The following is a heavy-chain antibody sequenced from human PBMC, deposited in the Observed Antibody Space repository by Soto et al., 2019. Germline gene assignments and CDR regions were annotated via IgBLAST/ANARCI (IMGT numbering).Heavy chain of an antibody. Sequence: SVKVSCKASGGTFSSYAISWVRQAPGQGLEWMGGIIPIFGTANYAQKFQGRVTITADESTSTAYMELSSLRSEDTAVYYCARDFDPDYYGSGSPSLPDDYSGQGTLVTVSS. D-gene: IGHD3-10*01. J-gene: IGHJ4*02. CDR1: GGTFSSYA. CDR3: ARDFDPDYYGSGSPSLPDDY. CDR2: IIPIFGTA. V-gene: IGHV1-69*13.